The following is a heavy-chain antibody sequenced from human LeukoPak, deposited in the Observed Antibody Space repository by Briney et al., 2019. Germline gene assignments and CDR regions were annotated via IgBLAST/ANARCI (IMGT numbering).Heavy chain of an antibody. D-gene: IGHD6-13*01. J-gene: IGHJ5*02. CDR2: IYYSGST. V-gene: IGHV4-39*01. CDR3: ARQAYSSSWYPNWFDP. Sequence: PSETLSLTCTVSGGSVNSGTYYWSWIRQPPGKGLEWIGSIYYSGSTYYNPSLKSRVTISVDTSKNQFSLKLSSVTAADTAVYYCARQAYSSSWYPNWFDPWGQGTLVTVSS. CDR1: GGSVNSGTYY.